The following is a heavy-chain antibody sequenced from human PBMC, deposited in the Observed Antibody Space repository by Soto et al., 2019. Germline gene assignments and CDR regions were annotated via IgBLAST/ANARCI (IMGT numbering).Heavy chain of an antibody. Sequence: PSETLSLTCAVSGASISTNNWWSWVRQPPGKGLEWIGEVYHSGSTNCNPSLKSRVTISIDKSKNQFSLRLTSMTAADTAVYYCAGPGAGDFDYWSQGTLVTVSS. J-gene: IGHJ4*02. V-gene: IGHV4-4*02. CDR3: AGPGAGDFDY. D-gene: IGHD6-13*01. CDR1: GASISTNNW. CDR2: VYHSGST.